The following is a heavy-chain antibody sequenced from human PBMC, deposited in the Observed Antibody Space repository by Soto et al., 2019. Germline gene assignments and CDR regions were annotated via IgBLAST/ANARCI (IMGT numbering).Heavy chain of an antibody. CDR2: IIPIFGTA. V-gene: IGHV1-69*06. Sequence: QVQLVQSGAEVKKPGSSVKVSCKASGGTFSSYAISWVRQAPGQGLEWLGGIIPIFGTANYAQKFQGRVTITADKSTSTAYMALSSLRSEDTAVYYCARDSEYSNYDVQYNWFAHWGQGTLVTVSS. D-gene: IGHD4-4*01. CDR3: ARDSEYSNYDVQYNWFAH. J-gene: IGHJ5*02. CDR1: GGTFSSYA.